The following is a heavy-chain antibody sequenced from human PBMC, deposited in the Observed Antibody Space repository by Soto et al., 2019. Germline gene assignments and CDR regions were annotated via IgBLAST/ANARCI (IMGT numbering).Heavy chain of an antibody. CDR2: TSGSNGAT. CDR1: GYNFINYG. CDR3: ARDSKWLIINGNWFDS. J-gene: IGHJ5*01. Sequence: QVQLVQSGAEVKKPGASVKVSCKFSGYNFINYGMTWVRQAPGQGLEWMGWTSGSNGATKYAQRFQARVTLTTDTSTNTAYMELRSLRLDDTAVYYCARDSKWLIINGNWFDSWGQGTLVTVSS. V-gene: IGHV1-18*04. D-gene: IGHD5-12*01.